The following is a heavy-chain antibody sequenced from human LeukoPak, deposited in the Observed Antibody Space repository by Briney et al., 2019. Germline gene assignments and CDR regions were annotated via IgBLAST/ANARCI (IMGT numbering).Heavy chain of an antibody. Sequence: GASVKVSCKASGYTFTSYGISWVRQAPGQGLEWMGWISAYNGNTNYAQKLQGRVTMTTDTSTSTAYVELRSLRSDDTAVYYCARDGMRTTPAYNWFDPWGQGTLVTVSS. J-gene: IGHJ5*02. V-gene: IGHV1-18*01. CDR1: GYTFTSYG. D-gene: IGHD1-1*01. CDR2: ISAYNGNT. CDR3: ARDGMRTTPAYNWFDP.